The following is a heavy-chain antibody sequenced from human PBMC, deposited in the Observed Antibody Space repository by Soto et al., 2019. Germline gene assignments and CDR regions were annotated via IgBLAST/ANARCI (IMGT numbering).Heavy chain of an antibody. V-gene: IGHV1-3*01. D-gene: IGHD5-12*01. CDR2: INAGNGNT. CDR1: GYTFTSYA. CDR3: ASVPAGGYEYVY. J-gene: IGHJ4*02. Sequence: ASVKVSCKASGYTFTSYAMHWVRQAPGQRLEWMGWINAGNGNTKYSQKFQGRVTITRDTSASTAYMELSSLRSEDTAVYYCASVPAGGYEYVYWGQGTLVTVSS.